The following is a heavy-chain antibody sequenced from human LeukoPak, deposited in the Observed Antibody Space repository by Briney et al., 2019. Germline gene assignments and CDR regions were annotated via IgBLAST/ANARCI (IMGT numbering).Heavy chain of an antibody. J-gene: IGHJ4*02. CDR3: AREDYYDSSGYPYYIDY. CDR2: ISSSGSTI. V-gene: IGHV3-48*04. Sequence: GGSLRLSCAASGFTFSNYSMNWVRQAPGKGLEWVSYISSSGSTIYYADSVKGRFTISRDNAKHSLYLQMNSLRAEDTAVYYCAREDYYDSSGYPYYIDYWGQGTLVTVSS. CDR1: GFTFSNYS. D-gene: IGHD3-22*01.